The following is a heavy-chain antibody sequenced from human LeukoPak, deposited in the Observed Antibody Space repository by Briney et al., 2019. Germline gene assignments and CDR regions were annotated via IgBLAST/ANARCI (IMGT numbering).Heavy chain of an antibody. CDR1: GFTFSRHG. D-gene: IGHD3-22*01. V-gene: IGHV3-23*01. CDR3: ARGKFDSSGYYIDY. Sequence: GGTLRLSCVASGFTFSRHGLNWVRQAPGKGLEWVSGISPGGDITYYADSVKGRFTISRDNSKNTVYLQMNSLRAEDTAVYYCARGKFDSSGYYIDYWGQGTLVTVSS. CDR2: ISPGGDIT. J-gene: IGHJ4*02.